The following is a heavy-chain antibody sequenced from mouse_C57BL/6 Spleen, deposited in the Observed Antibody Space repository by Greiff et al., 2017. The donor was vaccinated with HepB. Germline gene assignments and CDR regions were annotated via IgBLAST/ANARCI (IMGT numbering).Heavy chain of an antibody. D-gene: IGHD1-1*01. CDR2: IYPGSGST. V-gene: IGHV1-55*01. J-gene: IGHJ4*01. CDR1: GYTFTSYW. CDR3: ARMDYYLYATDY. Sequence: VQLQQSGAELVKPGASVKMSCKASGYTFTSYWITWVKQRPGQGLEWTGDIYPGSGSTNYHEKFKSKATLTVDTSSSPAYMQLSSLTSEDSAVYYCARMDYYLYATDYWDQGTSVNDAS.